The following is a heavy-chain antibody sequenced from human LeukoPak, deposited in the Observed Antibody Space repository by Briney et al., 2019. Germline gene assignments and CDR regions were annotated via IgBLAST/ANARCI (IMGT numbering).Heavy chain of an antibody. J-gene: IGHJ3*02. D-gene: IGHD3-16*01. CDR1: GFTFSSYG. V-gene: IGHV3-30*02. CDR2: IRYDGSNK. Sequence: GGSLRLSCASSGFTFSSYGMHWVRQAPGKGLEWVTFIRYDGSNKYYADSVKGRFTISRDNSKNTLYLQMNSLRAEDTAVYYCARDWGFSDAFDIWGQGTMVTVSS. CDR3: ARDWGFSDAFDI.